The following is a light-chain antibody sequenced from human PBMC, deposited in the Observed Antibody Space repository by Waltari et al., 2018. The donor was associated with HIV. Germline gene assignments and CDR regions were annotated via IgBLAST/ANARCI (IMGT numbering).Light chain of an antibody. Sequence: QSVLTQPPSVSGALGQRVTISCTGSRTNIGAGHDVHWYQQLPGTAPKLLIYSNISRPSGVPDRFSASKSGTSASLAITGLRPEEEADYYCQSYDTSLSVNYVFGTGTKVTVL. V-gene: IGLV1-40*01. J-gene: IGLJ1*01. CDR1: RTNIGAGHD. CDR2: SNI. CDR3: QSYDTSLSVNYV.